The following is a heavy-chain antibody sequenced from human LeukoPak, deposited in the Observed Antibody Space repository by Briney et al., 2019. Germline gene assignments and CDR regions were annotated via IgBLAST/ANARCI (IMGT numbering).Heavy chain of an antibody. CDR1: GGSISSYY. Sequence: SETLSLTCTVSGGSISSYYWSWIRQPPGKGLEWIGYIYYSGSTNYNPSLKSRVTISVDTSKNQFSLKLSSVTAADTAVYYCARGSGYCSGGSCSLAFDIWGQGTMVTVSS. V-gene: IGHV4-59*01. J-gene: IGHJ3*02. CDR2: IYYSGST. CDR3: ARGSGYCSGGSCSLAFDI. D-gene: IGHD2-15*01.